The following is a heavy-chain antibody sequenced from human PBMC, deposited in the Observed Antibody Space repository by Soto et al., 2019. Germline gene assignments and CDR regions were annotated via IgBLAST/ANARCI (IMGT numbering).Heavy chain of an antibody. Sequence: SDTLSLTCAVYGGSFSGYYWSWIRQPPGKGLEWIGEINHSGSTNYNPSLKSRVTISVDTSKNQFSLKLSSVTAADTAVYYCARIVLMVYAPSIYYFDYWGQGTLVTVYS. CDR1: GGSFSGYY. J-gene: IGHJ4*02. D-gene: IGHD2-8*01. CDR2: INHSGST. CDR3: ARIVLMVYAPSIYYFDY. V-gene: IGHV4-34*01.